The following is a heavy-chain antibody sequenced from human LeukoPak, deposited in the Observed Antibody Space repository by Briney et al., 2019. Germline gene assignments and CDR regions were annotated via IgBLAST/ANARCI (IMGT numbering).Heavy chain of an antibody. CDR3: ARARDGYNSWIFDY. D-gene: IGHD5-24*01. V-gene: IGHV1-69*05. Sequence: GSSVKVSCKASGGTFSSYAIGWVRQAPGQGLEWMGRIIPIFGTANYAQKFQGRVTITTDESTSTAYMELSSLRSEDTAVYYCARARDGYNSWIFDYWGQGTLVTVSS. CDR2: IIPIFGTA. CDR1: GGTFSSYA. J-gene: IGHJ4*02.